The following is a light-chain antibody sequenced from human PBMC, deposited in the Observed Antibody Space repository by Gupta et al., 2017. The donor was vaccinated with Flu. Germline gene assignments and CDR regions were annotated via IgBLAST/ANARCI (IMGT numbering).Light chain of an antibody. Sequence: IVMTQSPLSLPVTPGEPASISCRSSQSLLHSDGYTYLDWYLQKPGQSPQLLIYLVSNRASGVPDRFSGSGSGTDFTLKISRVEAEDVGVYYCMQALQTPRTFGQGTKVEIK. J-gene: IGKJ1*01. CDR3: MQALQTPRT. CDR1: QSLLHSDGYTY. V-gene: IGKV2-28*01. CDR2: LVS.